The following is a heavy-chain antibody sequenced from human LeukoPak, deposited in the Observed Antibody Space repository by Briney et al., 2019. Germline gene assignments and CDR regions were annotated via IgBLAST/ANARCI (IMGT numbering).Heavy chain of an antibody. CDR3: ARRTLRGIRKMAGIDY. CDR2: IISTGTI. Sequence: SETLSLTCTVSGASISGYYWSWIRQPPGKRLEWIGYIISTGTINYNPSLKSRVTISIDTSKNQLSLKLTSVTAADTAVYYCARRTLRGIRKMAGIDYWGQGTLVTVSS. V-gene: IGHV4-59*01. J-gene: IGHJ4*02. D-gene: IGHD6-19*01. CDR1: GASISGYY.